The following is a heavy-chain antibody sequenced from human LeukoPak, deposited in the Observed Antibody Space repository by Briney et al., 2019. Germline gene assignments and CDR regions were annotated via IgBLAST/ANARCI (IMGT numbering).Heavy chain of an antibody. CDR1: GGSISSSSYY. V-gene: IGHV4-39*07. D-gene: IGHD6-13*01. CDR2: IYYSGSS. J-gene: IGHJ3*02. CDR3: ARDLYSSKTNDAFVI. Sequence: SETLSLTCTVSGGSISSSSYYWGWIRQPPGKGLEWIGSIYYSGSSYYNPSLKSRVTISVDTSKNQFSLKLTSVTAADTALYYCARDLYSSKTNDAFVIWGQGTMVTVSS.